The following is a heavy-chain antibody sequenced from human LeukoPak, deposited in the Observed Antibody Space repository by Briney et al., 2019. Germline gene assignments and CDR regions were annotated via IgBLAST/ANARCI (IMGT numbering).Heavy chain of an antibody. CDR2: ISYDGSNK. D-gene: IGHD1-26*01. V-gene: IGHV3-30*18. Sequence: GGSLRLSCAASRFTFGSYGMHWVRQAPGKGLEWVAVISYDGSNKYYADSVKGRFTISRDNSKNTLYLQMNSLRTEDTAVYFCAKDGRGWEPPSGYFDYWGQGTLVTVSS. CDR3: AKDGRGWEPPSGYFDY. CDR1: RFTFGSYG. J-gene: IGHJ4*02.